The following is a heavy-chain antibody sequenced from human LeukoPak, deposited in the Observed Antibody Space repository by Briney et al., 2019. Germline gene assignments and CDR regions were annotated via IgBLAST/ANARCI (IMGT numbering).Heavy chain of an antibody. D-gene: IGHD3-10*01. J-gene: IGHJ3*02. CDR1: GGSISSYY. CDR2: IYYSGST. V-gene: IGHV4-59*01. CDR3: ARDSGYDQDAFDI. Sequence: PSETLSLTCTVSGGSISSYYWSWIRQPPGKGLEWIGYIYYSGSTNYNPSLKSRVTISVDTSKNQFSLKLSSVTAADPAVYYCARDSGYDQDAFDIWGQGTMVTVSS.